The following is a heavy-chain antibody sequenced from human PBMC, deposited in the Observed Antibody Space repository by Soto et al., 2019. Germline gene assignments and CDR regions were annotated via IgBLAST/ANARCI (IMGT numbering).Heavy chain of an antibody. CDR2: IYHSGST. Sequence: SETLSLTCTVSGGSISSGDYYWSWIRQPPGKGLEWIGYIYHSGSTYYNPSLKSRVTISVDRSKNQFSLKLSSVTAADTAVYYCARDNLVASGFDYWGQGTLVTAPQ. J-gene: IGHJ4*02. CDR3: ARDNLVASGFDY. CDR1: GGSISSGDYY. V-gene: IGHV4-30-2*01. D-gene: IGHD5-12*01.